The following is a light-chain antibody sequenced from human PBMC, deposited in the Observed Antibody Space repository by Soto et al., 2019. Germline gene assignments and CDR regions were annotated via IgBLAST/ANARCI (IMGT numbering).Light chain of an antibody. Sequence: QSALTQPPSVSGAPGQRVTISCTGSSSNIGAGFDVHWYQLLPGTAPKLLIYTDNNRPSGVPGRFSGSKSGTSASLAITGLQAEDEADYYCAAWDDSLNGRLFGGGTKLTVL. V-gene: IGLV1-40*01. CDR2: TDN. J-gene: IGLJ2*01. CDR3: AAWDDSLNGRL. CDR1: SSNIGAGFD.